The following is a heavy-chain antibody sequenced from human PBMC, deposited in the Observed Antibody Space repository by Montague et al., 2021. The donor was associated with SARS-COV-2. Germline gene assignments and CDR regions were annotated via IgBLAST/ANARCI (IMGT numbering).Heavy chain of an antibody. Sequence: SETLSLTCAVSGASIASGYWWSWVRQSPGKGLEWIAEIHHTGGSNYNQSLVSRVTIFLDHSKNTLTLTLSSVTAADTAMCYCASHPVWQQLCTWGQGTLVTVSA. J-gene: IGHJ5*02. CDR1: GASIASGYW. V-gene: IGHV4-4*02. CDR2: IHHTGGS. D-gene: IGHD1-1*01. CDR3: ASHPVWQQLCT.